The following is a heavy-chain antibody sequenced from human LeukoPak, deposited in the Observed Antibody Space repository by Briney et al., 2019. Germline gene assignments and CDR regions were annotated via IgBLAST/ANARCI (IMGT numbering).Heavy chain of an antibody. CDR2: IYYSGST. CDR1: GGSISSGDYY. CDR3: ARDVDGDRFDY. V-gene: IGHV4-30-4*01. Sequence: SETLSLTCTVSGGSISSGDYYWSWIRQPPGKGLEGIGYIYYSGSTYYNPSLKSRVTISVDTSKNQFSLKLSSVTAADTAVYYCARDVDGDRFDYWGQGTLVTVSS. J-gene: IGHJ4*02. D-gene: IGHD4-17*01.